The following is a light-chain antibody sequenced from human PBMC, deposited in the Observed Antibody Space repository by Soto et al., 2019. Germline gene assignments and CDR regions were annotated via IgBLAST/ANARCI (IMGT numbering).Light chain of an antibody. Sequence: EIVLTQSPGTLSLSPGERAPLSCRASQSVSDSYLAWYQQKPGQAPRLLIYASSRATGIPDRFSGSGSGTDFTLTISRLEPEAFAVYYCQHYGTSALFGPGTKVDIK. CDR1: QSVSDSY. CDR2: AS. CDR3: QHYGTSAL. J-gene: IGKJ3*01. V-gene: IGKV3-20*01.